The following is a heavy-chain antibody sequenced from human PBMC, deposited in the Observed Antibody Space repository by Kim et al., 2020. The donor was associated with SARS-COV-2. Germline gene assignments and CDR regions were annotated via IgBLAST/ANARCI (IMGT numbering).Heavy chain of an antibody. J-gene: IGHJ4*02. V-gene: IGHV3-30*03. CDR2: ISYDGSNK. CDR1: GFTFSSYG. D-gene: IGHD3-10*01. CDR3: VGAMEY. Sequence: GGSLRLSCAASGFTFSSYGMHWVRQAPGKGLEWVAVISYDGSNKYYADSVKGRFTISRDNSKNTLYLQMNSLRAEDTAVYYCVGAMEYWGQGTLVTVSS.